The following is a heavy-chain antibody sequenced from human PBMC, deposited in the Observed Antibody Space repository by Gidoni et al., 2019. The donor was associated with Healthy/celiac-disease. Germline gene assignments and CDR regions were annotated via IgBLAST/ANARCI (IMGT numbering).Heavy chain of an antibody. J-gene: IGHJ5*02. Sequence: EVQLVESGGGLVKPGGSLRRSCAASGFTFSSYSMNGVRQAPWKWLEWFSSISSSISYIYYAASVKGRFTISRDNAKNSLYLQMNSLRAEDTAVYYCAIGGITIFGVVSSWFDPWGQGTLVTVSS. CDR2: ISSSISYI. CDR1: GFTFSSYS. CDR3: AIGGITIFGVVSSWFDP. D-gene: IGHD3-3*01. V-gene: IGHV3-21*01.